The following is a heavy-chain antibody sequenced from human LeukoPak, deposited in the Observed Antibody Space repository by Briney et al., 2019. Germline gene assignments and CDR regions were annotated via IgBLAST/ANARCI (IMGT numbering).Heavy chain of an antibody. CDR3: AKDSGVLWFGIDY. CDR1: GFTFDDYA. Sequence: GGSLRLSCAASGFTFDDYAMHWVRQAPGKGLEWVSGISWNSGSIGYADSVKGRFTISRDNAKNSLYLQMNSLRAEDTALYYCAKDSGVLWFGIDYWGQGTLVTVSS. CDR2: ISWNSGSI. J-gene: IGHJ4*02. V-gene: IGHV3-9*01. D-gene: IGHD3-10*01.